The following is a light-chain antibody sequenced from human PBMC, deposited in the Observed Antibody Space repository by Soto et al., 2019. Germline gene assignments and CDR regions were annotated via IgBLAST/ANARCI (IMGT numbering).Light chain of an antibody. CDR2: EVS. J-gene: IGLJ3*02. CDR1: SSDVGGYNF. CDR3: CSYAGSYTWV. Sequence: QSALTQPRSVSGSPGQSVTISCTGTSSDVGGYNFVSWYQQHPGKAPKLMIYEVSKQPSGVPDRFSGSKSGNTASLTISGLQAEDEADYYCCSYAGSYTWVFGGGTKLTVL. V-gene: IGLV2-11*01.